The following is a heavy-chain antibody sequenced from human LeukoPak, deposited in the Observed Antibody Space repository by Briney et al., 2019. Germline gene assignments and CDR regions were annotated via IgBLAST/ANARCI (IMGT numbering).Heavy chain of an antibody. CDR2: ISSDGHVE. V-gene: IGHV3-48*03. CDR1: GFSFSSYE. CDR3: ARDTLNGPFVISLDY. Sequence: GGSLRLSCAASGFSFSSYEMNWLRQAPGKGLEWVSHISSDGHVETYVDSVRGRFAMSRDNAKNFLFLQMNGLRAEDTAVYYCARDTLNGPFVISLDYWGQGALVTVSS. J-gene: IGHJ4*02. D-gene: IGHD3-9*01.